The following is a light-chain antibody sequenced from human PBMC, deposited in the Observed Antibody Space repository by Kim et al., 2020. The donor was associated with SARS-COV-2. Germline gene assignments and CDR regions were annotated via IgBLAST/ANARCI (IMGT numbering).Light chain of an antibody. CDR1: QTVGSS. CDR2: DAS. Sequence: EIVLTQSPATLSLSPGERATLSCRASQTVGSSLAWYQQKPGQAPRLLIYDASNRATGIPARFSGSGSGTDFTLTITNLESEDFAVYYCQHRKTWPLTFGGGTKVDIK. J-gene: IGKJ4*01. V-gene: IGKV3-11*01. CDR3: QHRKTWPLT.